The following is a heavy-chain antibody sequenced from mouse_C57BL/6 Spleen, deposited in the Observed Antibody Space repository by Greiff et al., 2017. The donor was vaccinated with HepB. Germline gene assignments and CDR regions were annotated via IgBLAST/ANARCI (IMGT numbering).Heavy chain of an antibody. J-gene: IGHJ4*01. Sequence: VQLQQSGAELVRPGASVKLSCTASGFNIKDDYMHWVKQRPEQGLEWIGWIDPENGDTEYASKFQGKATITADTSSNTAYLQLSSLTSEDTAVYYCTTGGSSLDYAMDYWGQGTSVTVSS. CDR1: GFNIKDDY. CDR2: IDPENGDT. V-gene: IGHV14-4*01. D-gene: IGHD1-1*01. CDR3: TTGGSSLDYAMDY.